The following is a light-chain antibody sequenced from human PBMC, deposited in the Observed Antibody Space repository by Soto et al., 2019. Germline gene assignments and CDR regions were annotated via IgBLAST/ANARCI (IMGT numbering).Light chain of an antibody. Sequence: QSVLTQPRSVSGSPGQSVTISCTGTSSDVGGYNYVSWYQQHPGKAPKLMIYDVGKRPSGVPDRFSGSKSGNTASLTISGLQAEDEADYYCCSYAGSYSYVFGTGTKV. CDR1: SSDVGGYNY. CDR2: DVG. V-gene: IGLV2-11*01. J-gene: IGLJ1*01. CDR3: CSYAGSYSYV.